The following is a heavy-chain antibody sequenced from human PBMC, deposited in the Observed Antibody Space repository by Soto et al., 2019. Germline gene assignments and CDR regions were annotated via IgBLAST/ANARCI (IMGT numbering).Heavy chain of an antibody. D-gene: IGHD1-26*01. Sequence: EVQLLESGGGLVQPGGSLRLSCAASGFTFSSYAMRWVRQAPVKGLEWVSAISGSGDSTYYADSVKGRFTISRDNSKNPLYLHMNSLRAEATAVYYCARRGSGSYYDYWGQGTLVTVSS. CDR3: ARRGSGSYYDY. CDR2: ISGSGDST. V-gene: IGHV3-23*01. CDR1: GFTFSSYA. J-gene: IGHJ4*02.